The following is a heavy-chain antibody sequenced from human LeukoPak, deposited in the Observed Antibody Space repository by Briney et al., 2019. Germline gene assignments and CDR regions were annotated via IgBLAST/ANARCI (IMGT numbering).Heavy chain of an antibody. CDR2: MYPGDSDT. V-gene: IGHV5-51*01. Sequence: GESLKISCKGSGYSFTNYWIGWVRQMPGKGLEWVGVMYPGDSDTRYSPSLQGQATISADKSISTVYLQWSSLKASDTAMYYCARHVGKGAAGDIDYWGQGTLVTVSS. D-gene: IGHD6-13*01. CDR1: GYSFTNYW. CDR3: ARHVGKGAAGDIDY. J-gene: IGHJ4*02.